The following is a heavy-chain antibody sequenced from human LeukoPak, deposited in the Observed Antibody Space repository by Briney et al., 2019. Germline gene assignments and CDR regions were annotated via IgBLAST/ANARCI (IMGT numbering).Heavy chain of an antibody. CDR1: GFTFDDYG. J-gene: IGHJ6*02. V-gene: IGHV3-20*01. CDR2: INWNGGST. D-gene: IGHD3-10*01. Sequence: PGGSLRLSCAASGFTFDDYGMSWVRHAPGKLLEWVSGINWNGGSTGYADSVKRRFTISRDNAKNSLYLQMNSLRADDTALYHCARGNYGMDVWGQGTTVTVSS. CDR3: ARGNYGMDV.